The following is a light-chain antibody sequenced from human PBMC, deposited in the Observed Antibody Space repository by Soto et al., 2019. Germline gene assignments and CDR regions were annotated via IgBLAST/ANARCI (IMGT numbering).Light chain of an antibody. V-gene: IGLV6-57*02. CDR2: EDN. CDR3: QSYDSDNRGV. J-gene: IGLJ2*01. Sequence: NFMLTQPQSVSESPGKTVTISCTGSSGSVADNYVQWYQQRPGSAPTTVIYEDNRRPSGVPERFSGSVDSSSNSASLTISGLKPGDEADYYCQSYDSDNRGVFGGGTKLTVL. CDR1: SGSVADNY.